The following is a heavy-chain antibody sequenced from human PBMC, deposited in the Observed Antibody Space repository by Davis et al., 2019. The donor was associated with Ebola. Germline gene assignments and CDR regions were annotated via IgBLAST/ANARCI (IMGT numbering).Heavy chain of an antibody. CDR1: GGSISSYY. CDR3: ARVRYDSSGYGMFDY. CDR2: IYYSGST. J-gene: IGHJ4*02. Sequence: GSLRLSCTVSGGSISSYYWSWIRQPPGKGLEWIGYIYYSGSTYYNPSLKSRVTISVDTSKNQFSLKLSSVTAADTAVYYCARVRYDSSGYGMFDYWGQGTLVTVSS. V-gene: IGHV4-59*04. D-gene: IGHD3-22*01.